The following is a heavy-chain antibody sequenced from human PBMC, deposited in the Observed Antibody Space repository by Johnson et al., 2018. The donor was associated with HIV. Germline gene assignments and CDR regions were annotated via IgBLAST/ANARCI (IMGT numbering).Heavy chain of an antibody. J-gene: IGHJ3*02. D-gene: IGHD6-6*01. CDR1: GFTFDDYG. CDR2: ISSSGSTI. CDR3: AKALRGHSSSSFDAFDI. V-gene: IGHV3-23*04. Sequence: EVQLVESGGGVARPGGSLRLSCAASGFTFDDYGMSWVRQAPGKGLEWVSYISSSGSTIYYADSVKGRFTISRDNSKNTLYLQMNSLRAEDTAVYYCAKALRGHSSSSFDAFDIWGQGTMVTVSS.